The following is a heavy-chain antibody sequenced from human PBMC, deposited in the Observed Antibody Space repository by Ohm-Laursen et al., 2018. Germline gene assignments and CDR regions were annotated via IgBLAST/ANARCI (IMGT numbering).Heavy chain of an antibody. CDR3: ARDRRYSSGWYYFDY. D-gene: IGHD6-19*01. CDR1: GFPFSGYS. CDR2: ISHTTSHI. V-gene: IGHV3-21*05. J-gene: IGHJ4*02. Sequence: SLRLSCAASGFPFSGYSMTWVRQAPGKGLEWVSYISHTTSHIYYADSVKGRFTISRDNAKNSLYLQMNSLRAEDTAVYYCARDRRYSSGWYYFDYWGQGTLVTVSS.